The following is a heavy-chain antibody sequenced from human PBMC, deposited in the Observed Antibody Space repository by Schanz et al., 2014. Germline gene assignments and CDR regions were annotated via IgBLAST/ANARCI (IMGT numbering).Heavy chain of an antibody. CDR1: GITLSGYG. J-gene: IGHJ6*03. CDR2: IWYDGSNK. V-gene: IGHV3-33*08. D-gene: IGHD5-12*01. CDR3: ARVDSGYDSHLYYYYYYMDV. Sequence: QVQLVESGGGVVQPGRSLRLSCAASGITLSGYGLHWVRQAPGKGLEWVAIIWYDGSNKYYADSVKGRFTISRDNSKNSLYLQMNSLRAEDTAVYYCARVDSGYDSHLYYYYYYMDVWGKGTTVTVSS.